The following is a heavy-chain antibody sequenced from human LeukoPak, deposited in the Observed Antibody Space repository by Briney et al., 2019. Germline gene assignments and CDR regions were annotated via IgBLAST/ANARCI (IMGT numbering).Heavy chain of an antibody. CDR3: ARGTALTRLRWGSFLFDY. CDR1: GGSISSGDYY. Sequence: PSQTLSLTCTVSGGSISSGDYYWSWIRQPPGKGLEWIGYIYYSGSTNYNPSLKSRVTISVDTSKNQFSLKLSSVTAADTAVYYCARGTALTRLRWGSFLFDYWGQGTLVTVSS. CDR2: IYYSGST. J-gene: IGHJ4*02. D-gene: IGHD4-23*01. V-gene: IGHV4-61*08.